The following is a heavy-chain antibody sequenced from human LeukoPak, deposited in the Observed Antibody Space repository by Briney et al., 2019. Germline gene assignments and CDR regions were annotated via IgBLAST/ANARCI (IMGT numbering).Heavy chain of an antibody. CDR3: ARGSVVVTATPFDY. CDR2: IIPILGIA. V-gene: IGHV1-69*04. D-gene: IGHD2-21*02. J-gene: IGHJ4*02. Sequence: SVKVSCKASGGTFSSYAISWVRQAPGQGLEWMGRIIPILGIANYAQKFQGRVTITADKSTSTAYMELSSLRSEGTAVYYCARGSVVVTATPFDYWGQGTLVTVSS. CDR1: GGTFSSYA.